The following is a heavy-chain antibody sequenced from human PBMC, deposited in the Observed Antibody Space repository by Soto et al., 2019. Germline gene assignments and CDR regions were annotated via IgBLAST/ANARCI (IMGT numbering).Heavy chain of an antibody. CDR1: RDSISSCGYY. CDR2: IYYSGST. D-gene: IGHD4-17*01. V-gene: IGHV4-31*03. CDR3: ASAAADYGDWNWFDP. J-gene: IGHJ5*02. Sequence: PSENLSLNCPVSRDSISSCGYYWSWIRQHPGKGLEWIGYIYYSGSTYYNPSLKSRVTISVDTSKNQFSLKLSSVTAADTAVYYCASAAADYGDWNWFDPWGQGTLVTVSS.